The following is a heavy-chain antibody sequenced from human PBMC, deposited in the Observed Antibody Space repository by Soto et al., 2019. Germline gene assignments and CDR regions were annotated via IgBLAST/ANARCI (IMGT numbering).Heavy chain of an antibody. J-gene: IGHJ4*02. V-gene: IGHV4-34*01. CDR2: INHSGST. CDR3: ARGVVLRVIIQYTSFFDY. D-gene: IGHD3-10*01. CDR1: GGSFSDYY. Sequence: SETLSLTCAVYGGSFSDYYWTWVRQAPGRGLEWIGEINHSGSTYYNPSLKIRVTISVYTSNNQFSLKLSSVTAADTAVYYCARGVVLRVIIQYTSFFDYWGQGXPVTVS.